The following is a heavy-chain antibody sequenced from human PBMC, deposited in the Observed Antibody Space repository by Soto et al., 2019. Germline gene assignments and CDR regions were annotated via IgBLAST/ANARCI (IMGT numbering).Heavy chain of an antibody. V-gene: IGHV3-64*01. CDR2: ISSNGGST. J-gene: IGHJ4*02. Sequence: PGGSLRLSCAASGFTFSSYAMYWVRQAPGKGLEYVSAISSNGGSTYYANSVKGRFTISRDNSKNTLYLQMGSLRAEDMAVYYCARDPTVAGYFDYWGQGTLVTVSS. D-gene: IGHD6-19*01. CDR3: ARDPTVAGYFDY. CDR1: GFTFSSYA.